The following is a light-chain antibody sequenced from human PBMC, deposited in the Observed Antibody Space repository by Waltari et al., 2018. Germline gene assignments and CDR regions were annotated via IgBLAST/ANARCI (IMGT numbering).Light chain of an antibody. J-gene: IGKJ1*01. Sequence: DILLTQSPGTLSLSPGERATLPCRASDISGRTLAWYQQKPGQPPRLLVYDASSRATGIPNRFSGSGSGTDFSLTISRLEPEDFAVYFCQKYGTRPATFGQGTKVEI. CDR2: DAS. V-gene: IGKV3-20*01. CDR1: DISGRT. CDR3: QKYGTRPAT.